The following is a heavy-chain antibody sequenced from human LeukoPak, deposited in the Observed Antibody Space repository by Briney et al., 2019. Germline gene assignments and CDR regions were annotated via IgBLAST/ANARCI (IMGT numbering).Heavy chain of an antibody. CDR2: ISGSGGST. CDR1: GFTFSSYA. CDR3: AKPRTTTRITMIVVVNAFDI. J-gene: IGHJ3*02. V-gene: IGHV3-23*01. D-gene: IGHD3-22*01. Sequence: GGSLRLSCAASGFTFSSYAMSWVRQAPGKGLEWVSAISGSGGSTYYADSVKGRFTISRDNSKNTLYLQMNSLRAEDTAVYYCAKPRTTTRITMIVVVNAFDIWGQGTTVTVSS.